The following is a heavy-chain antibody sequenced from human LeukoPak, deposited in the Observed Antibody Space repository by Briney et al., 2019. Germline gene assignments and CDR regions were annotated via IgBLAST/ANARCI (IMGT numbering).Heavy chain of an antibody. CDR3: ARDRAYDILTGYYGVQSEMYYFDY. Sequence: ASVKVSCKASGYTFTSYDINWVRQAPGQGLEWMGWISAYSLNTNYAQNFQGRVTMTTDTSTSTAYMELRSLRSDDTAVFYCARDRAYDILTGYYGVQSEMYYFDYWGQGTLVTVSS. D-gene: IGHD3-9*01. CDR2: ISAYSLNT. V-gene: IGHV1-18*01. J-gene: IGHJ4*02. CDR1: GYTFTSYD.